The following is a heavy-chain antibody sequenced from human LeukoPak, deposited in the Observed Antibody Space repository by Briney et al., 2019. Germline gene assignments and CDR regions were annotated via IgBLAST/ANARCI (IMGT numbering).Heavy chain of an antibody. J-gene: IGHJ5*02. CDR1: GYTFHSYG. D-gene: IGHD4-23*01. CDR3: ARGPPDYGGNGWFDP. Sequence: ASVKVSCKASGYTFHSYGISWVRQAPGQGLEWMGWISAYNGDTNYAQKFQDRVTMTTDTSTSTAYMELSRLRSDDTAVYYCARGPPDYGGNGWFDPWGQGTLVTVSS. V-gene: IGHV1-18*01. CDR2: ISAYNGDT.